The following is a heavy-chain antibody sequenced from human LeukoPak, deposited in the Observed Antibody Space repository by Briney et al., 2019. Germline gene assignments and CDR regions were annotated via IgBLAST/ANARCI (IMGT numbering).Heavy chain of an antibody. D-gene: IGHD2-15*01. CDR1: GRSIISYF. Sequence: AETLSLTCTLSGRSIISYFGAWIRQPGEGGRGCIGCIYTSGSTDYNPSLKSRVTMSVDKSKKQFSLQLLSMTAADTAVYYCAREGGGQGHGWYYDIWGRGTLVTVSS. V-gene: IGHV4-4*07. J-gene: IGHJ2*01. CDR2: IYTSGST. CDR3: AREGGGQGHGWYYDI.